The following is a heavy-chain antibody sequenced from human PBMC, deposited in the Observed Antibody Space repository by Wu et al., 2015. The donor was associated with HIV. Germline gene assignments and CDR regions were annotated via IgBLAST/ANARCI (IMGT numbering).Heavy chain of an antibody. D-gene: IGHD2-21*02. CDR2: MNPNSGNT. CDR1: GYTFASYD. Sequence: QVQLEQSGAEVKKPGASVKVSCKASGYTFASYDFKWVRQATGQGLEWMGWMNPNSGNTGYAQKFQGRVTITRNTSINTAYMELRSLRSEDTAIYYCARDGSDWYSRYTRPFDLWGQGTLVTVS. V-gene: IGHV1-8*01. J-gene: IGHJ4*02. CDR3: ARDGSDWYSRYTRPFDL.